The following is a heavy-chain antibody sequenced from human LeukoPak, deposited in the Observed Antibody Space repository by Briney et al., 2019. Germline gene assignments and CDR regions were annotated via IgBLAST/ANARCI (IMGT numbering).Heavy chain of an antibody. CDR2: ISDIGSI. CDR1: GGSISSYY. D-gene: IGHD3-10*01. J-gene: IGHJ5*02. Sequence: SETLSLTCTVSGGSISSYYWSWIRQPPGKGLEWIAYISDIGSINYNPSLKSRVTISVDTSKNQFSLKLSSVTAADTAVYYCARGHPMVRGVIYSSWGQGTLVTVSS. V-gene: IGHV4-59*12. CDR3: ARGHPMVRGVIYSS.